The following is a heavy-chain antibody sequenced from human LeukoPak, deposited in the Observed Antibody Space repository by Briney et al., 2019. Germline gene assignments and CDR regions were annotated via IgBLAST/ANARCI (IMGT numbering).Heavy chain of an antibody. D-gene: IGHD3-10*01. CDR3: ARLTYYYGSGSYAFDI. CDR1: GGSISSYY. Sequence: PSETLSLTCTVSGGSISSYYWSWIRQPPGKGLEWIGYFYYSGSTNYNPSLKSRVTISVDTSKNQFSLKLSSVTAADTAVYYCARLTYYYGSGSYAFDIWGQGTMVTVSS. J-gene: IGHJ3*02. V-gene: IGHV4-59*01. CDR2: FYYSGST.